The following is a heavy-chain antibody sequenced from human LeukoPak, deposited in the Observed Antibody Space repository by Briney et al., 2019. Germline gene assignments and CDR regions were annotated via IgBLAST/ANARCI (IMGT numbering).Heavy chain of an antibody. Sequence: ASVKVSCKASGYTFTSYYMHWVRQAPGQGLEWMGIINPSGGSTSYAQKFQGRVTITRNTSISTAYMELSSLRSEDTAVYYCARGRGPYSSPDAFDIWGQGTMVTVSS. V-gene: IGHV1-46*01. CDR2: INPSGGST. D-gene: IGHD3-22*01. CDR1: GYTFTSYY. CDR3: ARGRGPYSSPDAFDI. J-gene: IGHJ3*02.